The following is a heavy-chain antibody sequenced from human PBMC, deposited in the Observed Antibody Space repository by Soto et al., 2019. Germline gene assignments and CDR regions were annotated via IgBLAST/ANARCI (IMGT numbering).Heavy chain of an antibody. Sequence: SETLSLTCTVSGGSISSSSYYWGWIRQPPGKGLEWIGSIYYSGSTYYNPSLKSRVTISVDTSKSQFSLKLSSVTAADTAVYYCARLLYGSGSYNSYGMDVWGQGTTVTVSS. CDR1: GGSISSSSYY. V-gene: IGHV4-39*01. CDR3: ARLLYGSGSYNSYGMDV. CDR2: IYYSGST. J-gene: IGHJ6*02. D-gene: IGHD3-10*01.